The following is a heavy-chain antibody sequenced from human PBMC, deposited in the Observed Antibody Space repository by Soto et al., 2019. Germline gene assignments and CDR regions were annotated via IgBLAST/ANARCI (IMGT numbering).Heavy chain of an antibody. CDR1: GFTFASYA. CDR3: ARDVNWYFEN. J-gene: IGHJ4*02. Sequence: QVQLVESGGGVVQPERSLRLSCAASGFTFASYAMHWVRQAPGKGLEWVAVIWYDGRNKYYADSVKGRFIISRDDSKNTVYLQMNSLRDEDRAVYYCARDVNWYFENWGQGTLVTVSS. D-gene: IGHD1-20*01. CDR2: IWYDGRNK. V-gene: IGHV3-33*01.